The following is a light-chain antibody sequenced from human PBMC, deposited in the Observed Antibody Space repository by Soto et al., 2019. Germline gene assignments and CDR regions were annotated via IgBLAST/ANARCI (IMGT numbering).Light chain of an antibody. V-gene: IGKV3-11*01. J-gene: IGKJ2*01. CDR3: QQRSNWPPYT. CDR1: QSVSSY. CDR2: DAS. Sequence: EIVLTQSPATLSWSPGERATLSCRASQSVSSYLAWYQQKPGQAPRLLIYDASNRSTGIQARFSGSGSGTDFTLPISSREPDDFAVYYCQQRSNWPPYTFGQGTNVEIK.